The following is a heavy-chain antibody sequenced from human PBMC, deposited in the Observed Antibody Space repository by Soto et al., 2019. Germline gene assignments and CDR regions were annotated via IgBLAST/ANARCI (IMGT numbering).Heavy chain of an antibody. CDR1: GYTFTSYD. D-gene: IGHD3-10*01. CDR2: MNPNTGNT. CDR3: ARGGVGVMDV. J-gene: IGHJ6*02. Sequence: QVLLVQSGPEVKKPGASVKVSCKASGYTFTSYDINWVRKATGQGLEWMGWMNPNTGNTGYAPKFQGRVTMTRNTSLSTASLGLSSRRSEDTAVYYCARGGVGVMDVRGQGTTVTVSS. V-gene: IGHV1-8*01.